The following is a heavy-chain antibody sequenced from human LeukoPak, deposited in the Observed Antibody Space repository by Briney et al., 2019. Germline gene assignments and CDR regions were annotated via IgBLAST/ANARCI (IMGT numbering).Heavy chain of an antibody. Sequence: SVKVSCKASGGTFSSYAISWVRQAPGQGLEWMGGIIPIFGTANYAQKFQGRVTITADESTSTAYMELSSLRSEGTAVYYCARSQGELLNTDPGAQGTLVTVSP. J-gene: IGHJ5*02. V-gene: IGHV1-69*01. CDR1: GGTFSSYA. CDR3: ARSQGELLNTDP. CDR2: IIPIFGTA. D-gene: IGHD1-26*01.